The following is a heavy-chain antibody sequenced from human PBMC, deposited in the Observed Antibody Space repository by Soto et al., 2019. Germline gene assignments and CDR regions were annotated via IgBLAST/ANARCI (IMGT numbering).Heavy chain of an antibody. CDR2: ISGSGSST. D-gene: IGHD2-15*01. Sequence: EVQLLESGGGLVQPGGSLRLSCAASGFTFSSYAMSWVRQAPGKGLEWVSAISGSGSSTYYADSVKGRFTISRDNSKNTLYLQMNSLRAEDTAVYYCAKDHGGLRYYFDYWGQGTLVTVSS. CDR3: AKDHGGLRYYFDY. V-gene: IGHV3-23*01. CDR1: GFTFSSYA. J-gene: IGHJ4*02.